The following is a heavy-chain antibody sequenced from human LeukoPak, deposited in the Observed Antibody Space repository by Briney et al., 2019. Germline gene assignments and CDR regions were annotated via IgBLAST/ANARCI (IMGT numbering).Heavy chain of an antibody. CDR3: ARGSYDSSDFEYFHH. CDR1: GYTFTGYY. D-gene: IGHD3-22*01. V-gene: IGHV1-2*02. Sequence: EASVKVSCKASGYTFTGYYMHWVRQAPGQGLEWMGWINPNSGGTNYAQKFQGRVTMTRDTSISTAYMELNRLGSDDTAVYYCARGSYDSSDFEYFHHWGQGTLVTVSS. J-gene: IGHJ1*01. CDR2: INPNSGGT.